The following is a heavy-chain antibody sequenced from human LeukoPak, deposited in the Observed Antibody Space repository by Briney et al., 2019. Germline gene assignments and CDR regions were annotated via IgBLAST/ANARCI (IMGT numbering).Heavy chain of an antibody. V-gene: IGHV1-24*01. Sequence: GASVKVSCKASGYTFTGYYMHWVRQAPGQGLEWMGGFDPEDGETIYAQKFQGRVTMTEDTSTDTAYMELSSLRSEDTAVYYCATHLHGYSYGYDYWGQGTLVTVSS. CDR2: FDPEDGET. D-gene: IGHD5-18*01. CDR1: GYTFTGYY. CDR3: ATHLHGYSYGYDY. J-gene: IGHJ4*02.